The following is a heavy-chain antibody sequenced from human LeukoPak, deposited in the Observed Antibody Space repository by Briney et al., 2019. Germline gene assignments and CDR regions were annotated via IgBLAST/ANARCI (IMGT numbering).Heavy chain of an antibody. J-gene: IGHJ4*02. V-gene: IGHV4-39*01. CDR3: ARPRGSTVTTHFDY. CDR2: IYYSGST. CDR1: GGSISSSSYY. Sequence: PSETLSLTCTVSGGSISSSSYYWGWIRQPPGKGLEWIGSIYYSGSTYYNPSLKSRVTISVDTSKNQFSLKLSSVTAADTAVYYCARPRGSTVTTHFDYWGQGTLVTVSS. D-gene: IGHD4-17*01.